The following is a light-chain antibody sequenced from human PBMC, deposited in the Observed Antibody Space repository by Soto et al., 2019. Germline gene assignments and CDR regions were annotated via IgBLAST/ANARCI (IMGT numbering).Light chain of an antibody. J-gene: IGLJ7*01. CDR1: SGHSNYA. CDR3: QTWGTSSASVV. CDR2: VNSGGSH. V-gene: IGLV4-69*01. Sequence: QPVLTQSPSASASLGASVKLTCTLSSGHSNYAIAWHQQQPEKGPRYLMKVNSGGSHIKGDGIPDRFSGSSSGDERYLFISSLQSEDEADYYCQTWGTSSASVVFGGGTQLTVL.